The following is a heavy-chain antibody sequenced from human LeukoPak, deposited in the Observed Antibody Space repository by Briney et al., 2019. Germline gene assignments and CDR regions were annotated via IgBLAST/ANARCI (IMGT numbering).Heavy chain of an antibody. D-gene: IGHD3-3*01. CDR2: IIPIFGTA. J-gene: IGHJ1*01. CDR3: ARGQGSGYFEFGPPPAEYFQH. CDR1: GYDFSAYY. Sequence: SVKVSCKTSGYDFSAYYLHWVRQAPGQGLEWMGGIIPIFGTANYAQKFQGRVTITADESTSTAYMELSSLRSEDTAVYYCARGQGSGYFEFGPPPAEYFQHWGQGTLVTVSS. V-gene: IGHV1-69*13.